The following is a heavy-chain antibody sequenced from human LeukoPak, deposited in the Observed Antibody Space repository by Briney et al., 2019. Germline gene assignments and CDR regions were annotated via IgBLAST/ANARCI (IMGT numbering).Heavy chain of an antibody. V-gene: IGHV3-30-3*01. CDR3: AKAVGYTNGPE. D-gene: IGHD5-18*01. Sequence: GGSLRLSCAASGFTFSSYAMHWVRQAPGKGLEWVAVISYDGSNKYYADSVRGRFTISRDNSKNTLYLQMNSLRPEDTAVYYYAKAVGYTNGPEWGQGTLVTVSS. CDR2: ISYDGSNK. CDR1: GFTFSSYA. J-gene: IGHJ4*02.